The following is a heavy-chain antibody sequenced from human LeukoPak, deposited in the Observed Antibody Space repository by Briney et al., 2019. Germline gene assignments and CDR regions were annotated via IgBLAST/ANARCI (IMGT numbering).Heavy chain of an antibody. V-gene: IGHV3-21*01. Sequence: GGSLRLSCAASGFTFRTYSMNWVRQAPGKGLEWVSSISYGNSYIYYADSVKGRFTISRDNANNSLYLQMNSLRAEDTAVYYCVRDRSYTGIGFDYWGQGTLVTVSS. CDR2: ISYGNSYI. D-gene: IGHD3-16*02. J-gene: IGHJ4*02. CDR3: VRDRSYTGIGFDY. CDR1: GFTFRTYS.